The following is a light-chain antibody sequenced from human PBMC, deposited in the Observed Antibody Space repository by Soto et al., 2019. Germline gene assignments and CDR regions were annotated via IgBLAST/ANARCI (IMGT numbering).Light chain of an antibody. CDR3: SSYTSSSTPV. J-gene: IGLJ1*01. CDR1: SSDVGGYNY. Sequence: QPVLTQPASVSGSPGQSITISCTGTSSDVGGYNYVSWYQQHPGKAPKLMIYEVSNRPSGVSNRFSGSKSGNTASLTISRLQAEDEADYYCSSYTSSSTPVFGTGTKLTVL. V-gene: IGLV2-14*01. CDR2: EVS.